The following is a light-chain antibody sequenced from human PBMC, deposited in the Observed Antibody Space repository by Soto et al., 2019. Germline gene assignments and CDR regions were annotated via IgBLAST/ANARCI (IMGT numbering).Light chain of an antibody. CDR1: QSVLYSSKNKNY. J-gene: IGKJ1*01. CDR3: QQYYRSSWT. Sequence: DIVMTQSPDSLAVSLGERATINCKSSQSVLYSSKNKNYLAWYQQKPGQAPKLLIYWASTRESGVPDRFSGSGSGTDFTLTISSLQAEDAAVYYCQQYYRSSWTLGQGTKVDIK. CDR2: WAS. V-gene: IGKV4-1*01.